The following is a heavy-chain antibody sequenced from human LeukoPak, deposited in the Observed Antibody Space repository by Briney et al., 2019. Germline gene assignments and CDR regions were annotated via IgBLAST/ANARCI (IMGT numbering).Heavy chain of an antibody. Sequence: SVKVSCKASGGTFSSYAISSVRHAPGQGLEWMGWIIPIFGTANYAQKFQGRVTITTDESTSTAYMELSSLRSEDTAVYYCARNRHYDFWSGRSDAFDIWGQGTMVTVSS. CDR2: IIPIFGTA. V-gene: IGHV1-69*05. J-gene: IGHJ3*02. CDR1: GGTFSSYA. D-gene: IGHD3-3*01. CDR3: ARNRHYDFWSGRSDAFDI.